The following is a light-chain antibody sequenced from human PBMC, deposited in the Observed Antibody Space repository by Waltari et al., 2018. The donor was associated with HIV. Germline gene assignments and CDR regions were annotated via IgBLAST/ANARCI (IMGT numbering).Light chain of an antibody. CDR2: DAT. V-gene: IGLV3-21*02. Sequence: SYVLTQPPSVSVAPGQTATITCGGDKIATQSVHWYQQRPGQAPVLVVYDATDRPSGIPERFSGCKSGNTATLTISRVEAEDEAGDSCQLWDFTDHPPVVFGGGTKLTVL. J-gene: IGLJ2*01. CDR3: QLWDFTDHPPVV. CDR1: KIATQS.